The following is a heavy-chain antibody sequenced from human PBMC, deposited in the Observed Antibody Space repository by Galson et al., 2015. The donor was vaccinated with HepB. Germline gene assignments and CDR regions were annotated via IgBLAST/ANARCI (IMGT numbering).Heavy chain of an antibody. CDR1: GYTFTSYA. D-gene: IGHD3-22*01. V-gene: IGHV7-4-1*02. CDR3: ARGLVGLYDSSGYYYH. Sequence: SVKVSCKASGYTFTSYAMNWVRQAPGQGLEWMGWINTNTGNPTYAQGFTGRFVFSLDTSVSTAYLQISSLKAEDTAVYYCARGLVGLYDSSGYYYHWGQGTLVTVSS. CDR2: INTNTGNP. J-gene: IGHJ4*02.